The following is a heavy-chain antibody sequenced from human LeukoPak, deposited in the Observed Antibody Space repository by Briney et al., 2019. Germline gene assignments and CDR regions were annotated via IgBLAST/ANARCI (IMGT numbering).Heavy chain of an antibody. CDR1: GFTFSSYA. D-gene: IGHD3-3*01. CDR2: ISGGGGST. CDR3: AKDLSAPYGMDV. V-gene: IGHV3-23*01. J-gene: IGHJ6*02. Sequence: GGSLRLSCAASGFTFSSYAMSWVRQAPGKGLEWVSAISGGGGSTYYADSVKGRFTISRDNSKNTLYLQMNSLRAEDTAVYYCAKDLSAPYGMDVWGQGTTVTVSS.